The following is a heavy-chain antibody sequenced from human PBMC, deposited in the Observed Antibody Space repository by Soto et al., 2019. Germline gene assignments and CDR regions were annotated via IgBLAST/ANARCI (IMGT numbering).Heavy chain of an antibody. Sequence: SETLSLTCTVSGGSVSSGSYYWSWIRQPPGKGLEWIGYIYYSGSTNYNPSLKSRVTISVDTSKNQFSLKLSSVTAADTAVYYCARVLTTVTTMIVWFDPWGQGTLVTVSS. CDR2: IYYSGST. CDR1: GGSVSSGSYY. CDR3: ARVLTTVTTMIVWFDP. V-gene: IGHV4-61*01. J-gene: IGHJ5*02. D-gene: IGHD4-17*01.